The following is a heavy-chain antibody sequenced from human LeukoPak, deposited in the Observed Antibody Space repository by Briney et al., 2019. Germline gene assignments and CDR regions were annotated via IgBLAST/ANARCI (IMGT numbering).Heavy chain of an antibody. V-gene: IGHV5-51*01. CDR1: GYSFVSYW. CDR3: ARHLCSGGSCYFDY. D-gene: IGHD2-15*01. Sequence: GESLKISCEGSGYSFVSYWIAWVRQTPGKGLEWMGVIYPADSDTRYSPSFQGQVSISVDMSIGTAYLQWDSLRTSDTAMYYCARHLCSGGSCYFDYWGQGTLVTVSS. J-gene: IGHJ4*02. CDR2: IYPADSDT.